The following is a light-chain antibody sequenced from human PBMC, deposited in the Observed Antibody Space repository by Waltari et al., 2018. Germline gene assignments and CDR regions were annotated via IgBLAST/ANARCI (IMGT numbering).Light chain of an antibody. CDR3: QQSYSTPKYT. J-gene: IGKJ2*01. CDR2: AAS. V-gene: IGKV1-39*01. CDR1: QNINNC. Sequence: DIQMTQSPSSLSASPGDRITITCRASQNINNCVNWYRQNPGEPPKLLIYAASSLQSGVPSRFTGSGSETDFTLTISNLQPEDVGSYYCQQSYSTPKYTFGQGTKLEIK.